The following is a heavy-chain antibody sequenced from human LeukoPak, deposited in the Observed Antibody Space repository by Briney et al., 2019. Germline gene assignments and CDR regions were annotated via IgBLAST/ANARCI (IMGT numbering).Heavy chain of an antibody. J-gene: IGHJ3*02. CDR3: ARDSQFSSGWYHDAFDI. Sequence: ASVKVSCKASGYTFTSYGISWVRQAPGQGLEWMGWISAYNGNTNYAQKLQGRVTMTTDTSTSTVYMELSSLNSEDTAVYYCARDSQFSSGWYHDAFDIWGQGTLVTVSS. CDR1: GYTFTSYG. D-gene: IGHD6-19*01. CDR2: ISAYNGNT. V-gene: IGHV1-18*01.